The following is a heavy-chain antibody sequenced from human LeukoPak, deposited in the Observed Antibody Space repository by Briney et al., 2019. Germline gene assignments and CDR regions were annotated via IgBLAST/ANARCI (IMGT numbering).Heavy chain of an antibody. J-gene: IGHJ4*02. CDR1: GFTFSSSW. D-gene: IGHD4/OR15-4a*01. V-gene: IGHV3-7*01. CDR3: SRDPNHGAIDY. CDR2: MNPDGTKK. Sequence: GGSLRLSCVASGFTFSSSWMSWVRQAPGKGLEWVADMNPDGTKKLYVDSVEGRFTISRDNAKNSVYLQINSLRVEGTAVYYCSRDPNHGAIDYWGQGTLLTVSS.